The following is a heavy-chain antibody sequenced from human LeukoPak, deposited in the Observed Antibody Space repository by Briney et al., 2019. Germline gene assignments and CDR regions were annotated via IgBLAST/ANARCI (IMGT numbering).Heavy chain of an antibody. Sequence: GGSLRLSCAASGFTFSSYEMNWVRQAPGKGLEWVSYISSSGSTIYYADSVKGRFTISRDNAKNSLYLQMNSLRAEDTAVYYCARGGIQLWFRPFDYWGQGALVTVPS. CDR1: GFTFSSYE. V-gene: IGHV3-48*03. CDR3: ARGGIQLWFRPFDY. J-gene: IGHJ4*02. CDR2: ISSSGSTI. D-gene: IGHD5-18*01.